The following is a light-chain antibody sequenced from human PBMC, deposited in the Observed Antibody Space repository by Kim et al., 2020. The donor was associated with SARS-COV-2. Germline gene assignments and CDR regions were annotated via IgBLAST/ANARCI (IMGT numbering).Light chain of an antibody. V-gene: IGLV3-21*04. Sequence: PGKTDRITCGGNGLGSKSVHWYQQKPGQAPVLVINYDSARPSGIPERFSGSNSGNTATLTISRVEAGDEADYYCQVWDSSSDHRVVFGGGTQLTVL. J-gene: IGLJ2*01. CDR3: QVWDSSSDHRVV. CDR2: YDS. CDR1: GLGSKS.